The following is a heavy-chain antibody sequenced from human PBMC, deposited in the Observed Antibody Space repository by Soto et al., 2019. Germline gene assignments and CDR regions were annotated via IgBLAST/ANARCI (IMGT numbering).Heavy chain of an antibody. D-gene: IGHD2-2*01. CDR2: ISHSGGNT. CDR3: ATFIFCSSTSCYGREGGY. CDR1: GFTFSSYG. Sequence: GGSLRLSCAASGFTFSSYGMSWVRQAPGEGVEWVSAISHSGGNTYYADSVKGRFAISRDNSKNTLYLQMNSLRAEDTAVYYCATFIFCSSTSCYGREGGYWGQGTLVTVSS. J-gene: IGHJ4*02. V-gene: IGHV3-23*01.